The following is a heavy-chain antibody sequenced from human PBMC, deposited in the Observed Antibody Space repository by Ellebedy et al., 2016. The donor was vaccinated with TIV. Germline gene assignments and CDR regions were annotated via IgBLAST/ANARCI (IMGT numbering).Heavy chain of an antibody. D-gene: IGHD5-12*01. V-gene: IGHV4-59*08. CDR2: IYYSGST. CDR1: GGSISSYY. CDR3: ARVERYSGYYDGLDY. J-gene: IGHJ4*02. Sequence: SETLSLXXTVSGGSISSYYWSWIRQPPGKGLEWIGYIYYSGSTNYNPSLKSRVTISVDTSKNQFSLKLSSVTAADTAVYYCARVERYSGYYDGLDYWGQGTLVTVSS.